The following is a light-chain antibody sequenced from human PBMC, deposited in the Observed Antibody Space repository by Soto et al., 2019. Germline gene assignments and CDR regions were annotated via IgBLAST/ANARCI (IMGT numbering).Light chain of an antibody. CDR1: QSVLHSSNNRNY. CDR3: QQYYSTPFP. CDR2: WAS. V-gene: IGKV4-1*01. J-gene: IGKJ3*01. Sequence: DIVMTQSPDSLAVSLGERATINCKSSQSVLHSSNNRNYLAWYQQKPGQPPKLLFYWASTRESGVPDRFSGSGSGTDFTLTISSLQAEDVAIYYCQQYYSTPFPFGPGTKVDIK.